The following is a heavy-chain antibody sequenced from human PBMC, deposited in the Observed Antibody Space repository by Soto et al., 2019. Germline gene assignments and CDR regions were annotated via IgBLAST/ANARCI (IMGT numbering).Heavy chain of an antibody. Sequence: PSETLSLTCTVSGGSISSSSNYWGWIRQPPGKGLEWIGSIYYSGSTYFNPSLKSRVTISVDTSKNQFSLKLSSVAAADTAVYYCARKGGSSWREGFYFDYWGQGTLVTVSS. CDR2: IYYSGST. CDR3: ARKGGSSWREGFYFDY. D-gene: IGHD6-13*01. V-gene: IGHV4-39*01. CDR1: GGSISSSSNY. J-gene: IGHJ4*02.